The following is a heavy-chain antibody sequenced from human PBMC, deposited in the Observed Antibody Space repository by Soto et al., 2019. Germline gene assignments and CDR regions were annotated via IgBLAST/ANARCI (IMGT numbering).Heavy chain of an antibody. CDR1: GFTFSSYA. Sequence: GGSLRLSCAASGFTFSSYAMSWVRQAPGKGLEWVSAISGSGGSTYYADSVKGRFTISRDNSKNTLYLQMNSLRAEDTAVYYCAKDEEDIVGVVAAISYFDYWGQGTLVTVSS. D-gene: IGHD2-15*01. CDR2: ISGSGGST. V-gene: IGHV3-23*01. J-gene: IGHJ4*02. CDR3: AKDEEDIVGVVAAISYFDY.